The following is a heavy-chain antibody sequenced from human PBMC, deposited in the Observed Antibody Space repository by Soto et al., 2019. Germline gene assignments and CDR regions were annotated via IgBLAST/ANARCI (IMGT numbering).Heavy chain of an antibody. CDR2: LSGSGGSR. CDR3: AKAYYDLSGGTWFDP. J-gene: IGHJ5*02. CDR1: GFTFSSHA. V-gene: IGHV3-23*01. D-gene: IGHD3-22*01. Sequence: PGGSLRLSCPASGFTFSSHAMSWVRQAPGKGLEWVSSLSGSGGSRYYADSVKGRFTISGDNSKNTLYLQMNSLRAEDTAVYYCAKAYYDLSGGTWFDPWGQGTLVTLSS.